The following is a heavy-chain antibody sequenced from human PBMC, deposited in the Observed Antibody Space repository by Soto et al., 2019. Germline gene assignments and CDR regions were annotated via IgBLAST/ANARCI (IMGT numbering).Heavy chain of an antibody. D-gene: IGHD3-3*01. CDR1: GDTFTSYY. V-gene: IGHV1-46*01. CDR2: INPHGGST. J-gene: IGHJ5*02. CDR3: ARSSGGNFGIIIEGSNWFDP. Sequence: ASVKVSCKAPGDTFTSYYLNWVRQAPGQGLEWMGVINPHGGSTKYAQKFQGRITMTRDTSRSTVYMELSSLRSDDTAIYYCARSSGGNFGIIIEGSNWFDPWGQGALVTVSS.